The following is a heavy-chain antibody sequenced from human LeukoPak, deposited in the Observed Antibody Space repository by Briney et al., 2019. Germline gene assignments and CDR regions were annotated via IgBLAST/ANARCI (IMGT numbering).Heavy chain of an antibody. CDR2: ISSGSSTI. V-gene: IGHV3-48*02. J-gene: IGHJ4*02. D-gene: IGHD3-9*01. CDR3: ARGRATGRSGGDY. Sequence: GGSLRLSCVASGFTLSSYSMNWVRQAPGKGREWVSYISSGSSTIYYADSVKGRFTISRDNAKNSLYLQMNSLRDEDTAVYYCARGRATGRSGGDYWGQGTLVTVSS. CDR1: GFTLSSYS.